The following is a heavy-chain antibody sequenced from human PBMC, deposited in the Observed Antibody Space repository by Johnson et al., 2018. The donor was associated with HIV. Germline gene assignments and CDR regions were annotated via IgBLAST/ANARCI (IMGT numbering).Heavy chain of an antibody. Sequence: VQLVESGGGLVQPGRSLRLSCAASGFTFDDYAMHWVRQAPGKGLEWVSGISWNSGSIGYADSVKGRFTISRDNAKNSLYLQMNSLGAEDTALYYCSKDHDYYDSSGSILGAFDIWGQGTMVTVSS. CDR3: SKDHDYYDSSGSILGAFDI. J-gene: IGHJ3*02. CDR2: ISWNSGSI. CDR1: GFTFDDYA. D-gene: IGHD3-22*01. V-gene: IGHV3-9*01.